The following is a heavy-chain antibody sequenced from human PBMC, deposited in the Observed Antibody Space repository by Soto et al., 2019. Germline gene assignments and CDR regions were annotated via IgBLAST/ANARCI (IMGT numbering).Heavy chain of an antibody. D-gene: IGHD3-16*02. CDR1: GYRFTSYW. V-gene: IGHV5-10-1*01. J-gene: IGHJ5*02. CDR2: IDPLDSQT. Sequence: GESLKISCEISGYRFTSYWISWVRQLPGKGLEWMGRIDPLDSQTNYSASFQGHVTFSADKYINTAFLQWSSLKASDTATYFCAIHAVITSGGVIVSNWFDPWGQGTLVTVSS. CDR3: AIHAVITSGGVIVSNWFDP.